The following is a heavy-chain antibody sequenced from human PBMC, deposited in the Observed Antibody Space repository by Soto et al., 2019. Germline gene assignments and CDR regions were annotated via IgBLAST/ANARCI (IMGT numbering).Heavy chain of an antibody. D-gene: IGHD2-2*01. CDR2: IIPVSGAA. V-gene: IGHV1-69*01. CDR1: GGTFGSYA. CDR3: ATALGCRSTSCTLDY. J-gene: IGHJ4*02. Sequence: QVQLVQSGAEVKKPGSSVKVSCKASGGTFGSYAFSWVRQAPGQGLEWMGGIIPVSGAAHYAQKFQCRVTITADESTSTAYMELSSLSSQETAVYYCATALGCRSTSCTLDYWGQGTRVIVSS.